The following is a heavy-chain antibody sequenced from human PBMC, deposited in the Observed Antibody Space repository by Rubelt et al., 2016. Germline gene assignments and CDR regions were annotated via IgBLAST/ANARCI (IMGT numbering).Heavy chain of an antibody. J-gene: IGHJ4*02. V-gene: IGHV3-74*01. CDR1: GFTFSRYW. CDR2: INSDGGSP. CDR3: ARDISLDY. Sequence: EVQLVESGGGLVQPGGSLRLSCAASGFTFSRYWMHWVRQAPGEGMVWVSRINSDGGSPRYAAAVKGRFTISRDNAKNTLYLQMNSLRAEETAVYYCARDISLDYWGQGTLVTVSS. D-gene: IGHD3-3*02.